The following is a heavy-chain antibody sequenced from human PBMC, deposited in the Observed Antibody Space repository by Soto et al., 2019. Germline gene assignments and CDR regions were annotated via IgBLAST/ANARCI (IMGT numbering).Heavy chain of an antibody. J-gene: IGHJ6*03. V-gene: IGHV3-48*01. Sequence: EVQLVESGGGLVHPGGSLRLSCATSGFILSDCAMNWVRQAPGTGLEWVSYISSSSSVIDYADSVKGRFTVSRDNARNSLYLQMNSLRAEDTAVYYCARDLSWGSNWYYYMDVWGKGTTVTVSS. CDR2: ISSSSSVI. D-gene: IGHD7-27*01. CDR3: ARDLSWGSNWYYYMDV. CDR1: GFILSDCA.